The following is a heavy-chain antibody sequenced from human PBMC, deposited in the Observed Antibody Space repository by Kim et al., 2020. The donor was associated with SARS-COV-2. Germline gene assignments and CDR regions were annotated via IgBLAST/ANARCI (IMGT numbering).Heavy chain of an antibody. Sequence: GGSLRLSCAASGFTFSSYSMNWVRQAPGKGLEWVSSISSSSSYIYYADSVKGRFTISRDNAKNSLYLQMNSLRAEDTAVYYCARASGYYDSSPFDYWGQGTLVTVSS. CDR2: ISSSSSYI. CDR1: GFTFSSYS. CDR3: ARASGYYDSSPFDY. V-gene: IGHV3-21*01. J-gene: IGHJ4*02. D-gene: IGHD3-22*01.